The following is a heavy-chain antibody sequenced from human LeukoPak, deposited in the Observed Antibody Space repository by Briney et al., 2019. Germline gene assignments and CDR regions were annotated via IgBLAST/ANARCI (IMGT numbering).Heavy chain of an antibody. D-gene: IGHD6-19*01. Sequence: SQTLSLTCTVSGGSISSGGYYWSWIRQHPGKGLEWIGYIYYSGSTYYNPSLKSRVTISVDTSKNQFSLKLSSVTAADTAVYYCAGDRQWLGVNYFDYWGQGTLVTVSS. CDR2: IYYSGST. CDR3: AGDRQWLGVNYFDY. CDR1: GGSISSGGYY. V-gene: IGHV4-31*03. J-gene: IGHJ4*02.